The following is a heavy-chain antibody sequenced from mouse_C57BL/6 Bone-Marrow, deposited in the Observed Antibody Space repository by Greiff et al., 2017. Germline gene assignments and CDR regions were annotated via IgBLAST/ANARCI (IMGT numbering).Heavy chain of an antibody. J-gene: IGHJ1*03. D-gene: IGHD1-1*01. CDR2: IDPNSGGT. Sequence: QVQLQQPGAELVKPGASVKLSCKASGYTFTSYWMHWVKQRPGRGLEWIGRIDPNSGGTKYNEKFKSKATLTVDKPSSTAYMQLSSLTSEDSAVYYCAREPSIYYYGSSYWYFDVWGTGTTVTVSS. CDR1: GYTFTSYW. CDR3: AREPSIYYYGSSYWYFDV. V-gene: IGHV1-72*01.